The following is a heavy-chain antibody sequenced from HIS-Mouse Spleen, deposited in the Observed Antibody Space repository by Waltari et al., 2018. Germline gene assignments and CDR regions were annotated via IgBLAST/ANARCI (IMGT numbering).Heavy chain of an antibody. D-gene: IGHD6-13*01. CDR3: ARDRAIAAAGLDAFDI. CDR2: IYYSGST. J-gene: IGHJ3*02. V-gene: IGHV4-31*03. Sequence: QVQLQESGPGLVKPSQTLSLTCTFSGGSISSGGYYWSWIRQQPGKGLGWIGYIYYSGSTYYNPSLKSRVTISVDTSKNQFSLKLSSVTAADTAVYYCARDRAIAAAGLDAFDIWGQGTMVTVSS. CDR1: GGSISSGGYY.